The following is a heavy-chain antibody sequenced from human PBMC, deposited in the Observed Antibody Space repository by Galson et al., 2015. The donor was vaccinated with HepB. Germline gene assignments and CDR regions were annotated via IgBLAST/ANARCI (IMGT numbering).Heavy chain of an antibody. CDR2: ISAYNGNT. Sequence: SVKVSCKASGYTFTSYGISWVRQAPGQGLEWMGWISAYNGNTNYAQKLQGRVTMTTDTSTSTAYMELRSLRSDDTAVYYCARDQRGGQLGRGSDPWGQGTLVTVSS. D-gene: IGHD6-6*01. J-gene: IGHJ5*02. CDR1: GYTFTSYG. V-gene: IGHV1-18*04. CDR3: ARDQRGGQLGRGSDP.